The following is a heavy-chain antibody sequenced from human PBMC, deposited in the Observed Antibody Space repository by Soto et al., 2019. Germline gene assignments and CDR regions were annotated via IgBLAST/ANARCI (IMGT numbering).Heavy chain of an antibody. Sequence: SETLSLTCTVSGGSISTGGYYWNWIRQHPGKGLEWIGYFYYSGSTNYNPSLKSRVTISVDTSKNQFSLKLSSVTAADTAVYYCARSQAHYGSGSYFFYYYGMDVWGQGTTVTVSS. CDR1: GGSISTGGYY. D-gene: IGHD3-10*01. CDR3: ARSQAHYGSGSYFFYYYGMDV. CDR2: FYYSGST. J-gene: IGHJ6*02. V-gene: IGHV4-61*08.